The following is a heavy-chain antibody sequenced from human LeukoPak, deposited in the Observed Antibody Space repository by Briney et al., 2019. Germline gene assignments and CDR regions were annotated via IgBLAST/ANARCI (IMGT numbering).Heavy chain of an antibody. CDR2: IYSGGST. Sequence: GGSLRLSCAASGFTFSNSAMSWVRQAPGKGLEWVSVIYSGGSTYYADSVKGRFTISRDNSKNTLYLQMNSLRAEDTAVYYCARYRSGSRNDAFDIWGQGTMVTVSS. J-gene: IGHJ3*02. CDR3: ARYRSGSRNDAFDI. V-gene: IGHV3-53*01. D-gene: IGHD1-26*01. CDR1: GFTFSNSA.